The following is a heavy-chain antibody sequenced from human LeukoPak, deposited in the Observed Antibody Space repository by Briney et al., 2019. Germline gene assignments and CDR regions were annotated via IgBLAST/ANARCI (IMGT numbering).Heavy chain of an antibody. V-gene: IGHV1-8*01. J-gene: IGHJ3*02. CDR1: GFTFTSYD. D-gene: IGHD3-16*01. Sequence: ASVKVSCKASGFTFTSYDINWVRQATGQGLEWMGWMNPNNGNTGYAQKFQGRVTMTRDTSTSTVYMELSSLRSEDTAVYYCARDWAEVGAFDIWGQGTMVTVSS. CDR3: ARDWAEVGAFDI. CDR2: MNPNNGNT.